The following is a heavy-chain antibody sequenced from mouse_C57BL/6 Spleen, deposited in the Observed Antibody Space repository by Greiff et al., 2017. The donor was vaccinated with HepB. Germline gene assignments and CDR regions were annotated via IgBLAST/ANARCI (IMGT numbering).Heavy chain of an antibody. J-gene: IGHJ2*01. CDR1: GYAFSSYW. V-gene: IGHV1-80*01. Sequence: VQLQQSGAELVKPGASVKISCKASGYAFSSYWMNWVKQRPGKGLEWIGQIYPGDGDTNYNGKFKGKATLTADKSSSTAYMQLSSLTSEDSAVYFCARSGGRGRYFDYWGQGTTLTVSS. D-gene: IGHD3-1*01. CDR3: ARSGGRGRYFDY. CDR2: IYPGDGDT.